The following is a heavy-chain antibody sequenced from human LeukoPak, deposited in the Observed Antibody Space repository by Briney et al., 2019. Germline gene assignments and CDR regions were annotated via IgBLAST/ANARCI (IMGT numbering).Heavy chain of an antibody. CDR2: ISGSGGST. CDR1: GFTFSDYA. J-gene: IGHJ4*02. D-gene: IGHD3-3*01. CDR3: AKVQIFGVPDY. Sequence: GGSLRLSCAASGFTFSDYALGWVRQAPGKGLEWVSAISGSGGSTYYADSVKGRFTISRDNSKNTLYLQMNSLRAEDTAVYYCAKVQIFGVPDYWGQGTLVTVSS. V-gene: IGHV3-23*01.